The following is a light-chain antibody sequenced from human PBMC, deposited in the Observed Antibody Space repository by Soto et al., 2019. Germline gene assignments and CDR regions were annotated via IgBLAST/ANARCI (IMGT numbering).Light chain of an antibody. CDR1: QSVSTY. J-gene: IGKJ4*01. CDR3: QQRSNWPLT. V-gene: IGKV3-11*01. Sequence: EIVLTQSPATLSLSPGERATLSCRDSQSVSTYLACYQQKPGQAPRLLIYDASNRAAGIPARFSGSGSGTDFTLTIISLEPEDFAGYYCQQRSNWPLTFGGGTKVEIK. CDR2: DAS.